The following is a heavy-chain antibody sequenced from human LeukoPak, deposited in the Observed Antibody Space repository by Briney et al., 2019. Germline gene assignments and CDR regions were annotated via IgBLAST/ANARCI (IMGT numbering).Heavy chain of an antibody. V-gene: IGHV4-34*01. CDR1: GGSFSGYY. CDR2: INHSGST. Sequence: SETLSLACAVYGGSFSGYYWSWIRQPPGKGLEWIGEINHSGSTNYNPSLKSRVTISVDTSKNQFSLRLSSVTAADTAVYYCVRDMITFGGVPPFEYWGQGTLVTVSS. D-gene: IGHD3-16*01. CDR3: VRDMITFGGVPPFEY. J-gene: IGHJ4*02.